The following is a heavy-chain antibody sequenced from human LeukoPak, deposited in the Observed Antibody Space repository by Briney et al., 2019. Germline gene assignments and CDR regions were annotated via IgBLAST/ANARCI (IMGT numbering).Heavy chain of an antibody. V-gene: IGHV3-30*02. J-gene: IGHJ4*02. CDR1: GFTFSSYG. D-gene: IGHD6-6*01. CDR3: ATAPIESIAALFMSPQLDY. Sequence: GGSLRLSCAASGFTFSSYGMHWVRQAPGKGLEWVSFIRYDGSNEYYADSVRGRFTISRDNSKNTLYLQMNSLRAEDTAVYYCATAPIESIAALFMSPQLDYWGQGTLVTVSS. CDR2: IRYDGSNE.